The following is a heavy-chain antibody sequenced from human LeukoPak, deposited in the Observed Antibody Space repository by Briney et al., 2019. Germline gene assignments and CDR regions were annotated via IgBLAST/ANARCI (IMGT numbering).Heavy chain of an antibody. CDR1: GFIFSQYS. CDR3: AKDRTSMVTTGLDY. V-gene: IGHV3-23*01. Sequence: PGGSLRLSCAASGFIFSQYSMNWVRQAPGKGLEWVSHIRYTGETFYADSVKGRFSISKDNSKNMLHLQMNSLRAEDTAVYYCAKDRTSMVTTGLDYWGQGTLVTVSS. D-gene: IGHD4-17*01. J-gene: IGHJ4*02. CDR2: IRYTGET.